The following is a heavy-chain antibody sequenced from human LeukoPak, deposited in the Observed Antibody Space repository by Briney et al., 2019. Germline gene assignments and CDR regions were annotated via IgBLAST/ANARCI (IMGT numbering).Heavy chain of an antibody. Sequence: PGRSLRLSXAASGFTFSSYGMHWVRQAPGKGLEWVAVLWYDGSNKYYADSVKGRFTISRDNSKNTLYLQMNSLRAEDTAVYYCARESPYYYDSSGPALWGQGTMVTVSS. D-gene: IGHD3-22*01. CDR1: GFTFSSYG. V-gene: IGHV3-33*01. CDR3: ARESPYYYDSSGPAL. J-gene: IGHJ3*01. CDR2: LWYDGSNK.